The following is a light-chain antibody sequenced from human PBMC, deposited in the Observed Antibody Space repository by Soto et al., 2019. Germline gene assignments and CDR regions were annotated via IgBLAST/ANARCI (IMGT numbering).Light chain of an antibody. CDR1: SGHSNYA. CDR3: QTSDTGISVV. Sequence: QLVLTQSPSASASLGASVKLTCTLSSGHSNYAIAWHQQQPEKGPRYLMKLNNDGSHSKGDGIPDRFSGSSSGAERYLTISTLQSEDESDYYCQTSDTGISVVFGGGTKVTVL. V-gene: IGLV4-69*01. J-gene: IGLJ2*01. CDR2: LNNDGSH.